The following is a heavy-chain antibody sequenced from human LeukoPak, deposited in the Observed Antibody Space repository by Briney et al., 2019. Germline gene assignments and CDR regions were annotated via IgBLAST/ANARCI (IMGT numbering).Heavy chain of an antibody. CDR2: INHSGST. CDR1: GGSFSGYY. Sequence: SETLPLTCAVYGGSFSGYYWSWIRQPPGKGLEWIGEINHSGSTNYNPSLKSRVTISVDTSKNQFSLKLSSVTAADTAVYYCARGPQGFRSIAARPPRAGAFDIWGQGTMVTVSS. CDR3: ARGPQGFRSIAARPPRAGAFDI. J-gene: IGHJ3*02. V-gene: IGHV4-34*01. D-gene: IGHD6-6*01.